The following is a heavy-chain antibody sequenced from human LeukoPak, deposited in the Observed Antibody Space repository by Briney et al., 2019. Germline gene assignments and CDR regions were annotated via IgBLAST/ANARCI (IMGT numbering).Heavy chain of an antibody. CDR2: ISSSSSYI. CDR1: GFTFSSYS. V-gene: IGHV3-21*01. J-gene: IGHJ4*02. CDR3: QDWLGDRYYFDS. D-gene: IGHD3-9*01. Sequence: GGSLRLSCAASGFTFSSYSMNWVRQAPGKGLEWVSSISSSSSYIYYADSVKGRFTISRDNARNSLYLQMNSLRAEDTADCARQDWLGDRYYFDSWGQGTLVTVSS.